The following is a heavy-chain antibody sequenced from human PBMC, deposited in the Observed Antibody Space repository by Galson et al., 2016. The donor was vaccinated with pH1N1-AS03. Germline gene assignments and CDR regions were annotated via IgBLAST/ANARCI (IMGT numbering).Heavy chain of an antibody. Sequence: LSLTCTVSGASINSGFDYWGWIRQPPGKGLEWIASVYDSVSTYYHPSLKSRVTISLDPSKNQFSLTLNSVTAADTAVYYCARSRYNFWSSSDSWGQGTLVTVSS. CDR2: VYDSVST. D-gene: IGHD3-3*01. CDR1: GASINSGFDY. J-gene: IGHJ5*01. CDR3: ARSRYNFWSSSDS. V-gene: IGHV4-39*07.